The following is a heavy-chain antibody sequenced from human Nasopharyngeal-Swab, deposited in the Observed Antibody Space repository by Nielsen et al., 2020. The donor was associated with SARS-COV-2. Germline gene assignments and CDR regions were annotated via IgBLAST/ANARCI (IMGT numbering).Heavy chain of an antibody. D-gene: IGHD1-14*01. CDR1: GDSISSYY. CDR2: IYTSGST. Sequence: SETLSLTCTVSGDSISSYYWSWIRQPAGKGLEWIGRIYTSGSTNYNPSLKSRVTISVDTSKNQFSLKLSSVTAADTAVYYCARVHRTVGTFDYWGQGTLVTVSS. CDR3: ARVHRTVGTFDY. J-gene: IGHJ4*02. V-gene: IGHV4-4*07.